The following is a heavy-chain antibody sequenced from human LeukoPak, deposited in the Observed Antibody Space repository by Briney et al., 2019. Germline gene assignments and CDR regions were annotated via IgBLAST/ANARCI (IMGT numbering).Heavy chain of an antibody. CDR1: GASLSSSTHY. D-gene: IGHD6-13*01. CDR3: ARLPPPAGVSDS. Sequence: SETLSLTCTVSGASLSSSTHYWGWIRQSPGNGLEWIGSAYNSGIAYYNPSFRSRVTISVDTSKNQFSLQLSSVTAADTAVYYCARLPPPAGVSDSWGQGTLVTVSS. V-gene: IGHV4-39*01. J-gene: IGHJ4*02. CDR2: AYNSGIA.